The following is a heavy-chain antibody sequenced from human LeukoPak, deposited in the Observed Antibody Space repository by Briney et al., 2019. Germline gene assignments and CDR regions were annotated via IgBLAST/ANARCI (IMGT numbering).Heavy chain of an antibody. CDR1: GFTVSSNY. D-gene: IGHD6-13*01. CDR2: IYSGGST. Sequence: GGSLRLSCAASGFTVSSNYMSWVRQAPGKGLEWVSVIYSGGSTYYADSVKGRFTISRDNSKNTLYLQMNSLRAEDTAVYYCARSGYSSSLHAFDIWGKGQWSPSLQ. CDR3: ARSGYSSSLHAFDI. V-gene: IGHV3-53*01. J-gene: IGHJ3*02.